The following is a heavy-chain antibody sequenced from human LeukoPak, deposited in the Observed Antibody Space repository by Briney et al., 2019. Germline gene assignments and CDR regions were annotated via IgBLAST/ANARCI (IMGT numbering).Heavy chain of an antibody. J-gene: IGHJ6*02. CDR1: GFTFSSYT. D-gene: IGHD3-10*01. CDR2: ISSSSSYI. CDR3: ARLLYGSGTYYSPSYGMDV. Sequence: GGSLRLSCAASGFTFSSYTMNWVRQAPGKGLECVSSISSSSSYIYYADSVKGRFTVSRDNAKNSLFLQMNSLGAEDTAVYYCARLLYGSGTYYSPSYGMDVWGQGTTVTVSS. V-gene: IGHV3-21*01.